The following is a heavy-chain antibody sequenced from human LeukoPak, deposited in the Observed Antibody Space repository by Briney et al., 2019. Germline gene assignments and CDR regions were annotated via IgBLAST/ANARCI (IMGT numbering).Heavy chain of an antibody. D-gene: IGHD6-19*01. CDR1: GYTFTSYY. V-gene: IGHV1-46*01. J-gene: IGHJ5*02. CDR2: INPSGGST. CDR3: ARDRDSSGWTNWFDP. Sequence: ASVKVSCKASGYTFTSYYMHWVRQAPGQGPEWMGIINPSGGSTSYAQKFQGRVTMTRDTSTSTVYMELSSLRSEDTAVYYCARDRDSSGWTNWFDPWGQGTLVTVSS.